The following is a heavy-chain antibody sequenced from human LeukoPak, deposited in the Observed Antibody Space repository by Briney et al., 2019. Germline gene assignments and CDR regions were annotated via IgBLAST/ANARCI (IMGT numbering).Heavy chain of an antibody. CDR1: GITLSSYS. J-gene: IGHJ6*04. Sequence: GGSLRLSCAASGITLSSYSMNWVRQAPGKGLEWVSAISGSGGSTYYADSVKGRFTISRDNSKNTLYLQMNSLRAEDTAVYYCAKDRGYCSSTSCYSDGMDVWGKGTTVTVSS. CDR3: AKDRGYCSSTSCYSDGMDV. V-gene: IGHV3-23*01. CDR2: ISGSGGST. D-gene: IGHD2-2*01.